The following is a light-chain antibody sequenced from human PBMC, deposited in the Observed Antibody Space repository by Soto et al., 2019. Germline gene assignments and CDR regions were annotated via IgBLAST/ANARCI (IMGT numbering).Light chain of an antibody. CDR2: GAS. V-gene: IGKV3-20*01. CDR1: QSVSSSY. Sequence: EIVLTQSPGTLSLSPGERATLSCRASQSVSSSYLVWYQQKPGQAPRLLIYGASIRATGIPDRFSGSGSGTDFTLTISSLEPEDFAVYYCQQYNTYSQTFGQGTRLEIK. CDR3: QQYNTYSQT. J-gene: IGKJ5*01.